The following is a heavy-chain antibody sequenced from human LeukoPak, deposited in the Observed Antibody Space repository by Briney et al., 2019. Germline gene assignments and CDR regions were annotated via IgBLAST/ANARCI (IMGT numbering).Heavy chain of an antibody. CDR3: AKDKRYYDSSGSPYYYYGMDV. V-gene: IGHV3-23*01. Sequence: GGSLSLSCAASGFTFSSYAMSWVRQAPGKGLEWVSVISGSDGSTYYADSVKGRFTISRDNSKNTLHLQMNSLRAEDTAVYYCAKDKRYYDSSGSPYYYYGMDVWGQGTTVTVSS. J-gene: IGHJ6*02. CDR2: ISGSDGST. CDR1: GFTFSSYA. D-gene: IGHD3-22*01.